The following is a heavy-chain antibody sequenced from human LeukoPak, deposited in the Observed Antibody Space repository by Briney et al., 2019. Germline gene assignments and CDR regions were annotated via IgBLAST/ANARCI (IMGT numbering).Heavy chain of an antibody. Sequence: GGSLRLSCAASGFTFSSYSMNWVRQAPGKGLEWVSSISSSSSYIYYADSVKGRFTISRDNAKNSLYLQMNSLRAEDTAVYYCARDWRLEPALDIWGQGTMVTVSS. V-gene: IGHV3-21*01. J-gene: IGHJ3*02. CDR1: GFTFSSYS. CDR3: ARDWRLEPALDI. D-gene: IGHD3-3*01. CDR2: ISSSSSYI.